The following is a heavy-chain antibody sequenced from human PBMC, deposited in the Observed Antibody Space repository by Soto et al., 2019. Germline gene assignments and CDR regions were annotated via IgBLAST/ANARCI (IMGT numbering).Heavy chain of an antibody. Sequence: QVQLVQSGTEVAKPGASVKVSCKASGYSFTSYGIDWVRQVPGQGPEWIGWSSPYNGRSNYAQKVQARVVMTTDISTNIGYVELRRLRSADTAMYYCGRGRTDSYAMDVWGQGTTVTVSS. J-gene: IGHJ6*02. CDR2: SSPYNGRS. V-gene: IGHV1-18*01. CDR3: GRGRTDSYAMDV. D-gene: IGHD1-1*01. CDR1: GYSFTSYG.